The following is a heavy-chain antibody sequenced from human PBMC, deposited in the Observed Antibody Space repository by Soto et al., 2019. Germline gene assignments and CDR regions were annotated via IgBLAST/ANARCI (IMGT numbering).Heavy chain of an antibody. CDR2: IIPIFGTA. CDR1: GGTFSSYA. J-gene: IGHJ6*02. V-gene: IGHV1-69*13. D-gene: IGHD3-10*01. CDR3: ARERRAGSGSYYNYYYYYYGMDV. Sequence: GASVKVSCKASGGTFSSYAISWVRQAPGQGLDWMGGIIPIFGTANYAQKFQGRVTITADESTSTAYMELSSLRSEDTAVYYCARERRAGSGSYYNYYYYYYGMDVWGQGTTVTVSS.